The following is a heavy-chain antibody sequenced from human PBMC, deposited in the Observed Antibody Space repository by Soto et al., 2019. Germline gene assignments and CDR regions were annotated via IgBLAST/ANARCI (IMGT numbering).Heavy chain of an antibody. D-gene: IGHD6-13*01. V-gene: IGHV4-59*01. J-gene: IGHJ4*02. CDR2: IYYSGST. CDR1: DGSISSYY. CDR3: ARAQAAAGTDY. Sequence: SETLSLTCTISDGSISSYYWSWIRQPPGKGLEWIGYIYYSGSTNYSPSLKSRVTISVDTSKNQFSLKLSSVTAADTAVYYCARAQAAAGTDYWGQGTLVTVSS.